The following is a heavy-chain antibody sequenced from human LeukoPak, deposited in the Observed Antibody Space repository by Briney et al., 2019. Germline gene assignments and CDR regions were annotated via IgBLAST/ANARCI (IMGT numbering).Heavy chain of an antibody. Sequence: SETLSLTCTVSGRPLSSYYWRWLRQPPGKALEWIGYIYYSGSTNYNPSLKSRVTISVDTSKKQFSLKLSSVTAADTAVYYCARRSESGYTYGIFDYWGQGTLVTVSS. CDR1: GRPLSSYY. V-gene: IGHV4-59*08. CDR2: IYYSGST. J-gene: IGHJ4*02. CDR3: ARRSESGYTYGIFDY. D-gene: IGHD5-18*01.